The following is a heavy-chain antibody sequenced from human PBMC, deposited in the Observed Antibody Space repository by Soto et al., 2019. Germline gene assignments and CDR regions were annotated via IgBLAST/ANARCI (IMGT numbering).Heavy chain of an antibody. V-gene: IGHV1-18*01. CDR2: ISAYNGNT. CDR3: ARAGHTIFGVVYYYYGMDV. D-gene: IGHD3-3*01. CDR1: GYTFTSYG. Sequence: ASVKVSCKASGYTFTSYGISWVRQAPGQGLEWMGWISAYNGNTNYAQKLQGRVTMTTDTSTSTAYMELRSLRSDDTAVYYCARAGHTIFGVVYYYYGMDVWGQGTTVTVSS. J-gene: IGHJ6*02.